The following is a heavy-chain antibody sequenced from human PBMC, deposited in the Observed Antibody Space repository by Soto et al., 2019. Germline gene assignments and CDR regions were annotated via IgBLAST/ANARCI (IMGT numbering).Heavy chain of an antibody. J-gene: IGHJ6*02. D-gene: IGHD2-15*01. CDR1: GFNFNSYT. Sequence: VHLVESGGGVVQPGGSLRLSCAASGFNFNSYTINWVRQAPGKRLEWLSSISSSGYIFSTDSVRGRFTISRDNAKNSVYLQINSLRAEDTAVYFCARDCSGGSCYPGMDVWGQGTTVTVSS. CDR2: ISSSGYI. CDR3: ARDCSGGSCYPGMDV. V-gene: IGHV3-21*01.